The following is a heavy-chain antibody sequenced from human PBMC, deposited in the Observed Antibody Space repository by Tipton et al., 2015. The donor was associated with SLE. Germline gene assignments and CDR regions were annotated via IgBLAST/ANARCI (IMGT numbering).Heavy chain of an antibody. D-gene: IGHD3-9*01. V-gene: IGHV3-21*01. CDR1: GYTFTDYY. CDR3: ARGSVYHDIPYMDV. Sequence: QLVQSGAEVKKPGASMKVSCKASGYTFTDYYIHWVRQAPGKGLEWVSSIIRSSSYIAYADSVKGRFTISRDNAKNLLFLQLKSLRAEDTAVYYCARGSVYHDIPYMDVWGKGTTVTVSS. CDR2: IIRSSSYI. J-gene: IGHJ6*03.